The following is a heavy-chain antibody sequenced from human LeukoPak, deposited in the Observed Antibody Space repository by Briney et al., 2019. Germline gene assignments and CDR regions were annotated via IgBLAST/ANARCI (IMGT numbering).Heavy chain of an antibody. J-gene: IGHJ4*02. CDR1: GFTFRSYA. V-gene: IGHV3-23*01. CDR2: VSGSGGST. D-gene: IGHD3-10*01. CDR3: AKSGSGSYYKGGYDN. Sequence: GGSLRLSCAASGFTFRSYAMSWVRQAPGKGLEWVSAVSGSGGSTYYADSVKGRFAISRDNSKNTLYLQMNSLRAEDTALYYCAKSGSGSYYKGGYDNWGQGTLVTVSS.